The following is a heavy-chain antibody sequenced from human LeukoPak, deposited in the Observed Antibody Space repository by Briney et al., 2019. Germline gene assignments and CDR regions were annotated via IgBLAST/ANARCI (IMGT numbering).Heavy chain of an antibody. CDR3: ARGGSGKFYY. V-gene: IGHV3-74*03. J-gene: IGHJ4*02. CDR1: GFTFSSYW. CDR2: IGSDGGST. D-gene: IGHD1-26*01. Sequence: GGSLRLSCTTTGFTFSSYWMNWVRQAPGKGLVWVSRIGSDGGSTTYADSVKGRFTISRDNAKNTLYLQMTSLRAEDTAVYYCARGGSGKFYYWGQGTLVTVSS.